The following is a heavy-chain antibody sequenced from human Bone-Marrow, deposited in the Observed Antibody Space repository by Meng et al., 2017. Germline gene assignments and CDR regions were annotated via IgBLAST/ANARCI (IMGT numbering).Heavy chain of an antibody. CDR1: GSSVTTVIYA. Sequence: QVQLQAPGTGLGGPSETLSPTLTFSGSSVTTVIYALRLIRPPPGKGLEWIGNIYYSGTTNYNPSLKSRVTISIDASKNQFSLMLSSLTAADTAVYYCARGQYYWGQGTLVTVSS. V-gene: IGHV4-61*01. J-gene: IGHJ4*02. CDR3: ARGQYY. CDR2: IYYSGTT.